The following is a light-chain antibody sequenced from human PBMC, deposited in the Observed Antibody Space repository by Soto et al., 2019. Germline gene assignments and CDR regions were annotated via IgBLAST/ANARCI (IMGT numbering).Light chain of an antibody. CDR3: QQRSNLPPT. J-gene: IGKJ5*01. Sequence: NLLTQSPAPLSLFPGGRANLSFMARQFIDRYLAWYRQIPGQAPRLLIYDASNRATGIPDRFSGGGSGTDFTLTISSLEPEDFAVYYCQQRSNLPPTFGQGTRLEIK. CDR1: QFIDRY. V-gene: IGKV3-11*01. CDR2: DAS.